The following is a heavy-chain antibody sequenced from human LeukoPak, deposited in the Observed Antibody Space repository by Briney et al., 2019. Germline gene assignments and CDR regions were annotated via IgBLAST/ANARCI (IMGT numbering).Heavy chain of an antibody. Sequence: ASVKVSCKASGYTFTSYDINWVRQATGQGLEWMGWMSPNSGNTGYAQKFQGRVTMTRNTSISTAYMELSSLRSKDTAVYYCARASGGDTMIVVVTNFDYWGQGTLVTVSS. CDR1: GYTFTSYD. J-gene: IGHJ4*02. V-gene: IGHV1-8*01. D-gene: IGHD3-22*01. CDR2: MSPNSGNT. CDR3: ARASGGDTMIVVVTNFDY.